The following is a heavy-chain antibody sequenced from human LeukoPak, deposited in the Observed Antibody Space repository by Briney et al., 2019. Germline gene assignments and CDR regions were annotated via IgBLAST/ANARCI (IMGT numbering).Heavy chain of an antibody. D-gene: IGHD3-22*01. CDR3: ARLTYYYDSSGYPAGKYFDY. J-gene: IGHJ4*02. CDR1: GGSISSSNW. Sequence: SGTLSLTCAVSGGSISSSNWWSWVRQPPGKGLEWIGEIYHSGSTNYNPSLKSRVTISVDKSKNQFSLKLSSVTAADTAVYYCARLTYYYDSSGYPAGKYFDYWGQGTLVTVSS. CDR2: IYHSGST. V-gene: IGHV4-4*02.